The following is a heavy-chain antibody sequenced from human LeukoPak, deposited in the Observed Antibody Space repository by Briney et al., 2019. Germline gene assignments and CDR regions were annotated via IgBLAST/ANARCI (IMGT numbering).Heavy chain of an antibody. V-gene: IGHV3-74*01. CDR2: INTDGSST. CDR1: GFTFISYG. D-gene: IGHD2-21*02. Sequence: AGGSLRLSCAASGFTFISYGMQWVRQAPGKGLVWVSRINTDGSSTSYADSVKGRFTISRDNAKNTLYLQMNSLRAEDTAVYYCARGLPREVTLDYWGQGTLVTVSS. CDR3: ARGLPREVTLDY. J-gene: IGHJ4*01.